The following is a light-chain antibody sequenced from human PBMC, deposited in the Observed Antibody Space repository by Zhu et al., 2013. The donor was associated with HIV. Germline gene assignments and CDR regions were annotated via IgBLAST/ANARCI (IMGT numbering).Light chain of an antibody. V-gene: IGKV3-20*01. CDR2: GTS. Sequence: ENVLTQSPGTLSLSPGERATLSCRASQSISSTFLAWYQQKPGQAPRPLIYGTSARATGVPDRFSGSGSGTDFTLTISRLEPEDFAVYYCQEYSTSRWTFGQGTEGGNQT. CDR3: QEYSTSRWT. J-gene: IGKJ1*01. CDR1: QSISSTF.